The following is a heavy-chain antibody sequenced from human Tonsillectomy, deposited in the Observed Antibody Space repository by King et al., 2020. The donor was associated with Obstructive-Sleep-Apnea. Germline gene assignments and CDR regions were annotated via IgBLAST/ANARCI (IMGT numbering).Heavy chain of an antibody. CDR2: VYSSGNT. Sequence: QLQESGPGLVKPSQTLSVTCAVSGGSISSGGYSWTWIRQTPDKGLEWIGHVYSSGNTYYNPSRKSRVTIAVDTSKNQFSLRLNSVTAADTAVYYCALSGGDHFDIWGQGTIVTVSS. CDR3: ALSGGDHFDI. V-gene: IGHV4-30-4*07. J-gene: IGHJ3*02. D-gene: IGHD3-10*01. CDR1: GGSISSGGYS.